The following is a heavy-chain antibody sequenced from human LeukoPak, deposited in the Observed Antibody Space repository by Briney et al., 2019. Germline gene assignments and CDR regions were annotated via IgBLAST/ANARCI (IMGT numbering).Heavy chain of an antibody. D-gene: IGHD5-18*01. CDR2: ISSSSSYI. CDR1: GFTFSSYC. J-gene: IGHJ4*02. V-gene: IGHV3-21*01. Sequence: PGGSLRLSCAASGFTFSSYCMNWVRQAPGKGLEWVSSISSSSSYIYYADSVKGRFTISRDNAKNSLYLQMNSLRAEDTAVYYCARVIAAMRAFDYWGQGTLVTVSS. CDR3: ARVIAAMRAFDY.